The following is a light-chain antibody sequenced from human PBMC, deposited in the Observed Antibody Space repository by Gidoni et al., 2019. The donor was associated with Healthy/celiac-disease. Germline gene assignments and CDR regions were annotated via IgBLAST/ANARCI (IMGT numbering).Light chain of an antibody. Sequence: SALTQPPSASGSPGQSVTIPCTGTSSDVGGYNYDSWYQQHPGKAPNRMIYEVSKRPSGVTDRFSGSKSGNTAPLTVSGLQAEDEADYYCSSYAGSNNFCVFGTGTKVTVL. V-gene: IGLV2-8*01. CDR1: SSDVGGYNY. J-gene: IGLJ1*01. CDR2: EVS. CDR3: SSYAGSNNFCV.